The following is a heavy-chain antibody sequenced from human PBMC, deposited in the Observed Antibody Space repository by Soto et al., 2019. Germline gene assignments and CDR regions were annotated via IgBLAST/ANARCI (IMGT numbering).Heavy chain of an antibody. CDR2: IIPIFGTA. Sequence: QVQLVQSGAEVKKPGSSVKVSCKASGGTFSSYAISWVRQAPGQGLEWMGGIIPIFGTANYAQKFLGRVKIPADEYTGTAYMELSSMIYEATAVYYCARMFSSRWYSVSWGQGTLVTVSS. V-gene: IGHV1-69*01. CDR3: ARMFSSRWYSVS. CDR1: GGTFSSYA. J-gene: IGHJ4*02. D-gene: IGHD6-13*01.